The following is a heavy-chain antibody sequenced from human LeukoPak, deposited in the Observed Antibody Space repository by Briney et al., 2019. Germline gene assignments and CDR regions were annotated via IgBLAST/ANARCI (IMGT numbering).Heavy chain of an antibody. CDR2: IIPIFGTA. Sequence: SVKVSCKASGGTFSSYAISWARQAPGQGLEWMGGIIPIFGTANYAQKFQGRVTITADESTSTAYMELSSLRSEDTAVYYCWMITTQYYYYGMDVWGQGTTVTVSS. CDR3: WMITTQYYYYGMDV. J-gene: IGHJ6*02. D-gene: IGHD3-16*01. CDR1: GGTFSSYA. V-gene: IGHV1-69*13.